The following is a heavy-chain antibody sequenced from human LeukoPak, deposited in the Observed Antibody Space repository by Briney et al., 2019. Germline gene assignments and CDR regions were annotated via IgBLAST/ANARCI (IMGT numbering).Heavy chain of an antibody. J-gene: IGHJ4*02. CDR1: GFTFSSYG. CDR3: AKSHHYYDSSGYYLNY. Sequence: QSGGSLRLSCAASGFTFSSYGMHWVRQAPGKGLEWVAVISYDGSNKYYADSVKGRFTISRDNSKNTLYLQMNSLRAEDTAVYYCAKSHHYYDSSGYYLNYWGQGTLVTVSS. D-gene: IGHD3-22*01. V-gene: IGHV3-30*18. CDR2: ISYDGSNK.